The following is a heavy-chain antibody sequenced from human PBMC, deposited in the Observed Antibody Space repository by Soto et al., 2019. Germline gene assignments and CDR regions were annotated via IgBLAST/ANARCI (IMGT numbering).Heavy chain of an antibody. J-gene: IGHJ4*02. CDR2: IYYTGST. CDR3: ARHLHRITISQG. Sequence: GSLRLSCAASGFTFSDYYMSWIRQPPGKGLEWIAYIYYTGSTNYNPSLKSRVTLSADTSKNQFSLKLSSVTAADTAVYYCARHLHRITISQGWGQGTLVTVPS. V-gene: IGHV4-59*08. D-gene: IGHD3-3*01. CDR1: GFTFSDYY.